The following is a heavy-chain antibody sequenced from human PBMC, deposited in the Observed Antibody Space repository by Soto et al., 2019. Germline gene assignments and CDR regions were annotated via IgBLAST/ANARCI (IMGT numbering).Heavy chain of an antibody. V-gene: IGHV1-69*13. CDR2: IIPIFGTA. Sequence: SVKVSCKASGGTFSSYAISWVRQAPGQGLEWMEGIIPIFGTANYAQKFQGRVTITADESTSTAYMELSSLRSEDTAVYYCAREAGNTAMVPGWNYFDYWGQGTLITVSS. D-gene: IGHD5-18*01. CDR3: AREAGNTAMVPGWNYFDY. CDR1: GGTFSSYA. J-gene: IGHJ4*02.